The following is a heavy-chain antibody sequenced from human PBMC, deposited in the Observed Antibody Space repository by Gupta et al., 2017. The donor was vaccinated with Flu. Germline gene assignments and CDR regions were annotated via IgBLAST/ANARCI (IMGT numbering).Heavy chain of an antibody. V-gene: IGHV3-23*01. J-gene: IGHJ5*02. CDR3: AKNPFFSSRVDWFDP. D-gene: IGHD3-10*01. CDR2: SSGSGDST. Sequence: KRLEWVAHSSGSGDSTYYADSVKGRFTISRDNSKNTVYLEMSNLRSEDTAIYYCAKNPFFSSRVDWFDPWGLGTLVTVSS.